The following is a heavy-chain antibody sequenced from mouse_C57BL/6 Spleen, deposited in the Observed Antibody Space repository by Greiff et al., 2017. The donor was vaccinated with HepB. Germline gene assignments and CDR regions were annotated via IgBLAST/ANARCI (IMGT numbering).Heavy chain of an antibody. J-gene: IGHJ1*03. D-gene: IGHD1-1*01. CDR3: ARWDYYGSSYGGWYFDV. Sequence: QVQLQQPGAELVKPGASVKLSCKASGYTFTSYWMHWVKQRPGQGLEWIGMIHPNSGSTNYNEKFKSKATLTVDKSSSTAYMQLSSLTSEDSAVYYCARWDYYGSSYGGWYFDVWGTGTTVTVSS. CDR2: IHPNSGST. CDR1: GYTFTSYW. V-gene: IGHV1-64*01.